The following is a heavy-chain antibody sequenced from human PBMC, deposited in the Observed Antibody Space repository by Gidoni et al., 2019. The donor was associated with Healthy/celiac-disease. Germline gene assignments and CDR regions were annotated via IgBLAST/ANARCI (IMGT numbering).Heavy chain of an antibody. D-gene: IGHD5-12*01. V-gene: IGHV1-8*01. J-gene: IGHJ2*01. CDR2: MNPNSGNT. CDR1: GYTFTSYD. Sequence: QVQLVQSGAEVKKPGASVKVSCKASGYTFTSYDINWVRQATGQGREWMGWMNPNSGNTGYAQKFQGRVTMTRNTSRSTAYMELSSLRAEDTAVYYCARGEMATSGYWYFDLWGRGTLVTVSS. CDR3: ARGEMATSGYWYFDL.